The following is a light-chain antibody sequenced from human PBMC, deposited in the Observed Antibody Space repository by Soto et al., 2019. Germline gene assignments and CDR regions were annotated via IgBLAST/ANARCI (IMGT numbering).Light chain of an antibody. Sequence: DIQLTQTPSTLSASVGDEVTITCRASQTISRWLAWYQQKPGRAPKLLIYDASTLESGVPSRFSGSGSGTEFTLTISRLQPDDFATYFCHSRAFGQGTRLEIK. CDR3: HSRA. CDR2: DAS. CDR1: QTISRW. J-gene: IGKJ5*01. V-gene: IGKV1-5*01.